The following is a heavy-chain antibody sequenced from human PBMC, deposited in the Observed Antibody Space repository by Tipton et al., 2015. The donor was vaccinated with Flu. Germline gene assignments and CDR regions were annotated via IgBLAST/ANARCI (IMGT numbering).Heavy chain of an antibody. CDR3: AKDGWDTSGWYPFDY. D-gene: IGHD6-19*01. J-gene: IGHJ4*02. CDR2: IRHDGSDK. V-gene: IGHV3-30*02. Sequence: LSLTCAASGFTFSGYGMHWVRQAPGKGLEWVAFIRHDGSDKYYADSVKGRSTISRDDSKNALYLLMSSLRPEDTAVYYCAKDGWDTSGWYPFDYWGQGTLVTVSA. CDR1: GFTFSGYG.